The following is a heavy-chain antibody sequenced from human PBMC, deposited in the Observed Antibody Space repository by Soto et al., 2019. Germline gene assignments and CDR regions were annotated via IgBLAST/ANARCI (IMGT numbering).Heavy chain of an antibody. V-gene: IGHV4-34*09. CDR2: IYYSGST. J-gene: IGHJ5*02. Sequence: SETLSLTCAVYGGSFSGYYWSWIRQPPGKGLEWIGYIYYSGSTYYNPSLKSRVTISVDTSKNQFSLKLSSVTAADTAVYYCAAAKYSSSWYQGENWFDPWGQGTLVTVSS. D-gene: IGHD6-13*01. CDR1: GGSFSGYY. CDR3: AAAKYSSSWYQGENWFDP.